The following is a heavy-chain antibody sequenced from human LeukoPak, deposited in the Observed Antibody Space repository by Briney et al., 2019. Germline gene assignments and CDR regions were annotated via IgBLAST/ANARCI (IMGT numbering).Heavy chain of an antibody. CDR1: GFTFSSYG. CDR2: ISYDGSNK. V-gene: IGHV3-30*18. Sequence: GGSLRLSCAASGFTFSSYGMRWVRQAPGKGLEWVAVISYDGSNKYYADSVKGRFTISRDNSKNTLYLQMNSLRAEDTAVYYCAKDRGYCSSTSCSYYYYGMDVWGQGTTVTVSS. CDR3: AKDRGYCSSTSCSYYYYGMDV. D-gene: IGHD2-2*01. J-gene: IGHJ6*02.